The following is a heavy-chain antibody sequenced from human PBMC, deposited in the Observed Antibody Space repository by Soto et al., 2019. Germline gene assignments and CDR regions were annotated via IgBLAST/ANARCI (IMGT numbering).Heavy chain of an antibody. CDR3: AADRDCSSPDCYPYNFDS. J-gene: IGHJ4*02. Sequence: QMQLVQSGPEVKKPGTSVKVSCKASGFTFSRSAMQWVRQAGGQRLEWIGWIVVGRGNTNYAQKFQERVTITRDMSTSTVYMELSSLRPEDTAVYYCAADRDCSSPDCYPYNFDSWGQGTLVTVSS. CDR2: IVVGRGNT. V-gene: IGHV1-58*02. CDR1: GFTFSRSA. D-gene: IGHD2-2*01.